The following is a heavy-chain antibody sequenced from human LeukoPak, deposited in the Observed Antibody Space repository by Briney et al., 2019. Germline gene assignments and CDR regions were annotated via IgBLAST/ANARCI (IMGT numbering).Heavy chain of an antibody. J-gene: IGHJ4*02. CDR2: MNPNSGNT. Sequence: ASVKVSCKASGYTFTSYDINWVRQATGQGLEWMGWMNPNSGNTNYAQKFQGRVTMTRDTSINTAYMELSRLRSDDTAVYYCAREEGEWFGELFLPFKYWGQGTLVTVSS. CDR1: GYTFTSYD. D-gene: IGHD3-10*01. V-gene: IGHV1-8*01. CDR3: AREEGEWFGELFLPFKY.